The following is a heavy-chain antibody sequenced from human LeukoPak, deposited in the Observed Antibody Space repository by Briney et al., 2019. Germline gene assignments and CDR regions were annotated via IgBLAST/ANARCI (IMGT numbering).Heavy chain of an antibody. D-gene: IGHD2-2*01. CDR3: VRGLCTGTICYVFDY. J-gene: IGHJ4*02. CDR1: GYTFTGYY. CDR2: VNPNSGGT. V-gene: IGHV1-2*02. Sequence: ASVKVSCKASGYTFTGYYIHWVRQAPGQGLEWMGWVNPNSGGTNFAQKFQGRVTMTSDTSMSTAYMEMSGLRSDDTAVYYCVRGLCTGTICYVFDYWGQGTLVTVSS.